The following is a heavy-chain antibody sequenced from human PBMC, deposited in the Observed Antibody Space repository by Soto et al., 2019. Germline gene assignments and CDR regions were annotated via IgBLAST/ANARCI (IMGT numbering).Heavy chain of an antibody. Sequence: EGQLVESGGRLVEPGGSLRLSCAASGFNFNVAWMNWVRQAPWKGLEWLGRIKSKGGGETTEYVAFVKGRFTISRDDSKNTLYLQMNSRKSEDTAVYYCTKVLALPPNNAFDIWGQGTMVTVSS. CDR1: GFNFNVAW. CDR3: TKVLALPPNNAFDI. CDR2: IKSKGGGETT. D-gene: IGHD3-3*02. J-gene: IGHJ3*02. V-gene: IGHV3-15*01.